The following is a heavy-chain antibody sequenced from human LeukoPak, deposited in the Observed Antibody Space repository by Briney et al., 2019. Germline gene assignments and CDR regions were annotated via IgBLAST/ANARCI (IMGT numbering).Heavy chain of an antibody. Sequence: GGSLRLSCAASGFTFSNSEMNWVRQAPGKGLEWVSVIYSGGRTYYADSVKGRFTISRDSSKNTLYLQMNSLRAEDTAVYYCARLYGSGSYFYWGQGTLVTVSS. D-gene: IGHD3-10*01. V-gene: IGHV3-53*01. J-gene: IGHJ4*02. CDR2: IYSGGRT. CDR3: ARLYGSGSYFY. CDR1: GFTFSNSE.